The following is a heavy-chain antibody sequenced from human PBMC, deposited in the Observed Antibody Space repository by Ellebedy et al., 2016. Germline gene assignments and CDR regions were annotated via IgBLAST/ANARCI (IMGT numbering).Heavy chain of an antibody. CDR3: ARGGNFWSGYYYFDY. Sequence: SETLSLXXTVSGGSISSSSYYWGWIRQPPGKGLEWIGSIYYSGSTYYNPSLKSRVTISVDTSKNQFSLKLSSVTAADTAVYYCARGGNFWSGYYYFDYWGQGTLVTVSS. V-gene: IGHV4-39*07. J-gene: IGHJ4*02. D-gene: IGHD3-3*01. CDR2: IYYSGST. CDR1: GGSISSSSYY.